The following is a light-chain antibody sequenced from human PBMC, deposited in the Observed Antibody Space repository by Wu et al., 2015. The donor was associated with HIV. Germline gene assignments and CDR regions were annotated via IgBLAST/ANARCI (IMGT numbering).Light chain of an antibody. CDR2: GAS. CDR3: QQYGSSPYS. J-gene: IGKJ2*03. CDR1: QSVSAN. V-gene: IGKV3-15*01. Sequence: EIVMTQSPATLSVSPGERATLSCRASQSVSANLAWYQQKPGQAPRLLIYGASTRATGIPARFSGSGSETEFTLTISSLQSEDFAVYYCQQYGSSPYSFGQGTKLEIK.